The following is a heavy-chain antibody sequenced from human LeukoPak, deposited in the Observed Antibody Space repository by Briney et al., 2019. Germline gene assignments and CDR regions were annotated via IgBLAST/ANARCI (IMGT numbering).Heavy chain of an antibody. Sequence: PGGSLRLSCAASGFTFSNYALSWVRQAPGKGLEWVSDISGSGGSTYYADSVKGRFTISRDNSKNTMYLQMNSLRAEDTAVYYCAKRIQSAMAMGYWGQGTLVTASS. V-gene: IGHV3-23*01. CDR1: GFTFSNYA. D-gene: IGHD5-18*01. J-gene: IGHJ4*02. CDR2: ISGSGGST. CDR3: AKRIQSAMAMGY.